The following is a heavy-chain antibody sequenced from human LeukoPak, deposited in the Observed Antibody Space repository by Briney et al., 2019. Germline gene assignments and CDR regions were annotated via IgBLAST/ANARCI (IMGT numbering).Heavy chain of an antibody. CDR3: ARDRRLIVVVPAAIREYWYFDL. Sequence: KPSETLSLTXAVYGGSFSGYYWSWIRQPPGKGLEWIGEINHSGSTNDNPSLKRRVTISVDTSKNQFSLKLSSVTAADTAVYYCARDRRLIVVVPAAIREYWYFDLWGHGTLVTVSS. J-gene: IGHJ2*01. CDR1: GGSFSGYY. D-gene: IGHD2-2*02. V-gene: IGHV4-34*01. CDR2: INHSGST.